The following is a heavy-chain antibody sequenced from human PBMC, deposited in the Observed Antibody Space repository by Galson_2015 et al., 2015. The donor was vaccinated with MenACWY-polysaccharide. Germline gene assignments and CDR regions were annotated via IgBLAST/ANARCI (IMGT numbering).Heavy chain of an antibody. CDR1: GYSISSSNW. V-gene: IGHV4-28*01. CDR2: IYYSGST. Sequence: SETLSLTCAVSGYSISSSNWWGWIRQPPGKGLEWIGYIYYSGSTYYNPSLKSRVTMSVDTSKNQFSLKLSSVTAVDTAVYYCARNEGYYYYGMDVWGQGTTVTVSS. CDR3: ARNEGYYYYGMDV. J-gene: IGHJ6*02.